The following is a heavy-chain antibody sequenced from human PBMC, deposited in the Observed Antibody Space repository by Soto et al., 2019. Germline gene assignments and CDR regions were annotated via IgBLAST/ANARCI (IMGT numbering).Heavy chain of an antibody. Sequence: ASVKVSCKASGYTFTSYGISWVRQAPGQGLEWVGWISAYNGKTNYAQKLQGRVTMTTDTSTSTAYMELGSLRSDDTAVYYCARDRDSSGYYYYGMDVWGQGTTVTVSS. J-gene: IGHJ6*02. V-gene: IGHV1-18*01. CDR1: GYTFTSYG. CDR3: ARDRDSSGYYYYGMDV. CDR2: ISAYNGKT. D-gene: IGHD3-22*01.